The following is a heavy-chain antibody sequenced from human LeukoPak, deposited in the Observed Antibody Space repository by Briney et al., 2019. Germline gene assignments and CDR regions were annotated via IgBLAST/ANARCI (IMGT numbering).Heavy chain of an antibody. CDR3: ARRRYSSDPYYFDY. D-gene: IGHD6-19*01. J-gene: IGHJ4*02. CDR1: GFTVSSNY. CDR2: IYSGGST. Sequence: GGSLRLSCAASGFTVSSNYMSWVRQAPGKGLEWVSVIYSGGSTYYADSVKGRFTISRDNSKNTLYLQMNSLRAEDTAVYYCARRRYSSDPYYFDYWGQGTLVTVSS. V-gene: IGHV3-66*02.